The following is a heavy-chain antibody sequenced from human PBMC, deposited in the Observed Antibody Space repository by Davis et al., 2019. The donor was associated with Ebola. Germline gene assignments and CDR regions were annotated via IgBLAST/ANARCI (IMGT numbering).Heavy chain of an antibody. CDR3: VPGTWI. CDR1: GFTFSNYW. CDR2: IEQDGSEK. V-gene: IGHV3-7*01. Sequence: GGSLRLSCAASGFTFSNYWMSWVRQAPGKGLEWVANIEQDGSEKYYVDSLKGRFTISRDNAKNSVSLQMNSLRAEDTAVYYCVPGTWIRGQGSLVTVSS. J-gene: IGHJ4*02. D-gene: IGHD5-12*01.